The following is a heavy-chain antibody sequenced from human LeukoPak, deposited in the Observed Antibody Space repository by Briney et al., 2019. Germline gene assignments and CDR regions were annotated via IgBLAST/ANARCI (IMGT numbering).Heavy chain of an antibody. V-gene: IGHV7-4-1*02. CDR3: VRGIDTTGYFNY. Sequence: ASVKVSCKASGYTFSTYPINWVRLAPGQGLEWMGWINTNTGSPTYAQGPTGRFVFSLATSVSTAFLQITSLKAEDTALYYCVRGIDTTGYFNYWGQGPLVTVSS. J-gene: IGHJ4*02. CDR2: INTNTGSP. D-gene: IGHD3-22*01. CDR1: GYTFSTYP.